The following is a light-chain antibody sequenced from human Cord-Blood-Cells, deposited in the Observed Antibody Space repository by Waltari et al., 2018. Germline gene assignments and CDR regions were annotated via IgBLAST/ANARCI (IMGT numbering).Light chain of an antibody. CDR3: QQRSNWPLT. CDR1: QSVSSY. CDR2: DAS. V-gene: IGKV3-11*01. J-gene: IGKJ4*01. Sequence: EIVLTQSPATLSLSPVESATLSCRASQSVSSYLAWYQQKPGQAPRLLIYDASNRATGIPARFSGSGSGTDFTLTISSLEPEDFAVYYCQQRSNWPLTFGGGTKVEIK.